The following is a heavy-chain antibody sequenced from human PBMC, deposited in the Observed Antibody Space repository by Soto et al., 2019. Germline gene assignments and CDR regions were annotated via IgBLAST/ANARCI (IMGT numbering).Heavy chain of an antibody. D-gene: IGHD4-17*01. CDR3: AKDAYDYYYYYMDV. J-gene: IGHJ6*03. V-gene: IGHV3-23*01. Sequence: EVQLLESGGDLVQPGGSLRLSCAASGFTFSNYAMSWVRQAPGKGLEWVSVISDSGGSTYYADSVKGRFTISRDNSKNTVYLQMNRLRTEDTAVYYCAKDAYDYYYYYMDVWGIGTTVTVSS. CDR2: ISDSGGST. CDR1: GFTFSNYA.